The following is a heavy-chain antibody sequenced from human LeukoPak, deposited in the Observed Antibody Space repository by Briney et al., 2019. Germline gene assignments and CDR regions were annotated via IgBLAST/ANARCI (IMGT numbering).Heavy chain of an antibody. CDR1: GFTFSSYW. Sequence: GGSLRLSCAASGFTFSSYWMSWVRQAPGKGLEWEANIKQDGSEKYYVDSVKGRFTISRDNAKNSLYLQMNSLRAEDTAVYYCARDSSISVAGKGDYYYYGMDVWGQGTTVTVSS. CDR3: ARDSSISVAGKGDYYYYGMDV. CDR2: IKQDGSEK. D-gene: IGHD6-19*01. V-gene: IGHV3-7*01. J-gene: IGHJ6*02.